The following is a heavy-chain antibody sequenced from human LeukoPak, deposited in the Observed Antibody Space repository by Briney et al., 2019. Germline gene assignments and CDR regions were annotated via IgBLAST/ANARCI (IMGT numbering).Heavy chain of an antibody. J-gene: IGHJ3*02. CDR3: ARHAYYYDRSGSYEAFDI. CDR2: ISAYNGNT. V-gene: IGHV1-18*01. D-gene: IGHD3-22*01. Sequence: ASVKVSCKAPGYTFTSYGISWVRQAPGQGLEWMGWISAYNGNTIYAQKFQGRVTLTTDTSTSTGYMELRSLSSDDTAVYYCARHAYYYDRSGSYEAFDIWGQGTMVTVSS. CDR1: GYTFTSYG.